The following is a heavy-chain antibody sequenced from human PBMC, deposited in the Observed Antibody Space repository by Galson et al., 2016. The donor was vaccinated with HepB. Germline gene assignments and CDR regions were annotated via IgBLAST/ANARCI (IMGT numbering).Heavy chain of an antibody. D-gene: IGHD2-21*02. CDR1: GFTFDDYT. Sequence: FLRLSCAASGFTFDDYTMHWVRQAPGKGLEWVSLITWDGTITSYEDSVKGRFIISRDNSKNSLYLRMSSLTSEDTAVYYCGRGEGSVVVVTFDYWGQGTLVTVSS. J-gene: IGHJ4*02. CDR3: GRGEGSVVVVTFDY. CDR2: ITWDGTIT. V-gene: IGHV3-43*01.